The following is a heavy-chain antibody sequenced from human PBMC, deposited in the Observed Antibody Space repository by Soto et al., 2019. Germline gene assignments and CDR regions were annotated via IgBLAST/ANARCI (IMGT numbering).Heavy chain of an antibody. CDR1: GFTFDNAW. J-gene: IGHJ4*02. V-gene: IGHV3-15*01. CDR3: TTDLPWSYGALGY. D-gene: IGHD1-26*01. Sequence: GGSLRLSCAASGFTFDNAWMTWVRQAPGKVLEWVGRIKSKTDGGTTDYASPVKGRFTISRDDSKNTLYLQMDSLKTDDTAMYYCTTDLPWSYGALGYWGQGTLVTVSS. CDR2: IKSKTDGGTT.